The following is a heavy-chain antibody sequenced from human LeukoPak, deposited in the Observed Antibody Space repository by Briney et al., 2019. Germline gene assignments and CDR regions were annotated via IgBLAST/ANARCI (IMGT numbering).Heavy chain of an antibody. CDR2: ISYDGSNK. D-gene: IGHD3-10*01. Sequence: GGSLRLSCAASGFTFNSYSMNWVRQAPGKGLEWVAVISYDGSNKYYADSVKGRFTISRDNSKNTLYLQMNSLRAEDTAVYYCAKDSRYGSGSYYGPHFDYWGQGTLVTVSS. CDR3: AKDSRYGSGSYYGPHFDY. V-gene: IGHV3-30*18. J-gene: IGHJ4*02. CDR1: GFTFNSYS.